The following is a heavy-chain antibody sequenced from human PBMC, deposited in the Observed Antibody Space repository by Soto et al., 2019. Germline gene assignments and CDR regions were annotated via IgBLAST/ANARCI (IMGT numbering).Heavy chain of an antibody. CDR3: ARDDNGMDV. J-gene: IGHJ6*02. V-gene: IGHV4-30-2*01. CDR2: IYHSGST. Sequence: SETLSLTCAVSGGSISSGGYSWSWIRQPPGKGLEWIGYIYHSGSTYYNPSLKSRVTISVDRSKNQFSLKLSSVTAADTAVYYCARDDNGMDVWGQGTTVTVSS. CDR1: GGSISSGGYS.